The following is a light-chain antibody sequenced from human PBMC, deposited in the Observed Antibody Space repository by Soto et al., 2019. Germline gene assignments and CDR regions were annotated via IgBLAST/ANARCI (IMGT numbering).Light chain of an antibody. J-gene: IGLJ3*02. Sequence: QSVLTQPPSASGTPGQRVTISCSGSSSNIGSNYVYWYQQLPGTAPKLLIYRNNQRPSGVPDRCSGSKSGTSASLAISGLRSEDEADYYCAAWDDSLWVFGGGTKVTVL. V-gene: IGLV1-47*01. CDR2: RNN. CDR3: AAWDDSLWV. CDR1: SSNIGSNY.